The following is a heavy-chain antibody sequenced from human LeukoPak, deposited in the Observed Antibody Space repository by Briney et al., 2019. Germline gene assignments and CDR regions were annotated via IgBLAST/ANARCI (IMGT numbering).Heavy chain of an antibody. V-gene: IGHV5-51*01. J-gene: IGHJ2*01. CDR1: GYIFINYW. CDR3: ARVVVVTATHGYFDL. Sequence: GESLRISCAASGYIFINYWIGWVRQVPGKGLDWMGLIHPGDSDTRYSPSFQGQVTISVDKSITTTYLQWSSLQASDTAMYFCARVVVVTATHGYFDLWGRGSLVTVFS. D-gene: IGHD2-21*02. CDR2: IHPGDSDT.